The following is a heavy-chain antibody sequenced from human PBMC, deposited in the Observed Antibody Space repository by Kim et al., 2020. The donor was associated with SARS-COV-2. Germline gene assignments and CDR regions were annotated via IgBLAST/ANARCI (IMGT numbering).Heavy chain of an antibody. CDR1: GFTFSSYS. Sequence: GGSLRLSCAASGFTFSSYSMNWVRQAPGKGLEWVSSISSSISYIYYAASVKGRFTISRDNAKNSLYLQMNSLRAEDTAVYYCARGEDYVWGSYRSIDYWGQGTLVTVSS. CDR3: ARGEDYVWGSYRSIDY. V-gene: IGHV3-21*01. CDR2: ISSSISYI. D-gene: IGHD3-16*02. J-gene: IGHJ4*02.